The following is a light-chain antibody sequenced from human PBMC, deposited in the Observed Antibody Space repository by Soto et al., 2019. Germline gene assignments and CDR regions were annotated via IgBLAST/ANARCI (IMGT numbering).Light chain of an antibody. CDR2: LAS. J-gene: IGKJ4*01. Sequence: IVMTQSPLSLPVTPGEPASISCRSSQSLLHINGYHYLHWYLQKPGQSPQLLISLASNRASGVPDRFSGSGSGTDSTLKISRVEAEDVGVYYCMQGRETPLTFGGGTRVEIK. CDR1: QSLLHINGYHY. CDR3: MQGRETPLT. V-gene: IGKV2-28*01.